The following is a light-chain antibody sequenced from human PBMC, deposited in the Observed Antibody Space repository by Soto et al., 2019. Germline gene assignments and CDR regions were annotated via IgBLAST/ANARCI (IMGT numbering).Light chain of an antibody. Sequence: PGERATLSCRASQSVSGSYLAWYQQKPGQAPRLLIYDASSSATGIPDRFSGSGSGTDFTLTISRLEPEDFAVYYCQQFGSSVLTFGGGTKVEIK. CDR1: QSVSGSY. J-gene: IGKJ4*01. V-gene: IGKV3-20*01. CDR3: QQFGSSVLT. CDR2: DAS.